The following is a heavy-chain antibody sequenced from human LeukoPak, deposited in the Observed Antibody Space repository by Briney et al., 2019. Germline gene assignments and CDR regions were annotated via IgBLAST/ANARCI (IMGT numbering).Heavy chain of an antibody. CDR3: ARGDYDSSAYYYGYFQH. J-gene: IGHJ1*01. CDR2: ISSSSSYI. D-gene: IGHD3-22*01. Sequence: GGSLRLSCAASGFTFSSYSMNWVRQAPGKGLEWVSSISSSSSYIYYADSVKGRSTISRDNAKNSLYLQMNSLRAEDTAVYYCARGDYDSSAYYYGYFQHWGQGTLVTVSS. V-gene: IGHV3-21*01. CDR1: GFTFSSYS.